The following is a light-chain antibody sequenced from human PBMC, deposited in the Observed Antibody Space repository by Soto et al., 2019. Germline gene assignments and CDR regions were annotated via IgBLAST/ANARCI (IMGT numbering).Light chain of an antibody. Sequence: QSALTQPASVSGSPGQSITISCTGTSSDVGGYNYVSWYQQYPGKAPKLMIYGVSNRPSGVSNRFSGSKSGNTASLTISGLQAADEADYYCGSYASGSSLVLFGGGTKLTVL. CDR3: GSYASGSSLVL. CDR2: GVS. CDR1: SSDVGGYNY. J-gene: IGLJ2*01. V-gene: IGLV2-14*01.